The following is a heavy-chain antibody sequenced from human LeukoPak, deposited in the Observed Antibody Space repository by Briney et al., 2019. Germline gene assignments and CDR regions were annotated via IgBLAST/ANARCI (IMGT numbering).Heavy chain of an antibody. CDR3: AREIVGAREFDY. CDR1: GFTFSSHW. D-gene: IGHD1-26*01. V-gene: IGHV3-74*01. CDR2: INRDGGST. J-gene: IGHJ4*02. Sequence: GGSLRLSCAASGFTFSSHWMHWVRQAPGKGLVWVSRINRDGGSTSYADSVKGRLTISRDNAKNTLYLQMNSLRAEDTAVYYCAREIVGAREFDYWGQGTLVTVSS.